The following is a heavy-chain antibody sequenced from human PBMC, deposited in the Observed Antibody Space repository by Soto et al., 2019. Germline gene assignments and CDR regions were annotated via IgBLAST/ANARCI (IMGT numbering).Heavy chain of an antibody. CDR1: GGSFSGYY. J-gene: IGHJ4*02. Sequence: SETLSLTCAVYGGSFSGYYWSWIRQPPGKGLEWIGEINHSGSTNYNPSLKSRVPISVDTSKNQFSLKLSSVTAADTAVYYCARVPAMYYYDSSGHAQFDYWGQGTLVTVSS. CDR3: ARVPAMYYYDSSGHAQFDY. V-gene: IGHV4-34*01. D-gene: IGHD3-22*01. CDR2: INHSGST.